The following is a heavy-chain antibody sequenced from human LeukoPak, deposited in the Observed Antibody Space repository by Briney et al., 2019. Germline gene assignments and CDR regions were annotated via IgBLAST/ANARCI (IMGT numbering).Heavy chain of an antibody. J-gene: IGHJ4*02. D-gene: IGHD2-15*01. CDR2: TYYRSKWYN. Sequence: SQTLSLTCAISGDSFSINSAALNWIRQSPSRVLEWLGRTYYRSKWYNDYAVSVKSRITINPDTSKNQFSLQLNSVTPEDTAVYYCARLKVGCSGGSCYDSSGYYFFDYWGQGTLVTVSS. CDR1: GDSFSINSAA. CDR3: ARLKVGCSGGSCYDSSGYYFFDY. V-gene: IGHV6-1*01.